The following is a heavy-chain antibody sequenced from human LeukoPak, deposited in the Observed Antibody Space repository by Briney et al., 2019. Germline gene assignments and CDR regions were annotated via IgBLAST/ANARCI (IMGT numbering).Heavy chain of an antibody. V-gene: IGHV3-20*01. Sequence: GGSLRLSCAASGFTFDDYGMSWVRQAPGKGLEWVSDINWNGGNTAYADSVKGRFNISRDNAKNSLYLQMNSLRAEDTALYHCARGTYPSAFDIWGQGTMVTVSS. CDR1: GFTFDDYG. J-gene: IGHJ3*02. CDR2: INWNGGNT. CDR3: ARGTYPSAFDI.